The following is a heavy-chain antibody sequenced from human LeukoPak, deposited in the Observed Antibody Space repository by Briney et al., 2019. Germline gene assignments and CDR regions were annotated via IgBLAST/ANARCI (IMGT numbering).Heavy chain of an antibody. CDR2: TYYRSKWYN. V-gene: IGHV6-1*01. J-gene: IGHJ3*02. CDR3: ARGLWASDSFDI. Sequence: SQTLSLTCAISGDSVSSNSAAWNWIRQSPSRGLESLGRTYYRSKWYNDYAVSVKSRIAINPDTSKNQFSLQLNSVTPEDTAVYYCARGLWASDSFDIWGQGTMVTVSS. CDR1: GDSVSSNSAA. D-gene: IGHD7-27*01.